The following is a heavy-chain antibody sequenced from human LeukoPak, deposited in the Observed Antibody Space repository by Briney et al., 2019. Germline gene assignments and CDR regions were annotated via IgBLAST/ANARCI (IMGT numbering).Heavy chain of an antibody. V-gene: IGHV3-30*04. CDR2: ISYDGSNK. CDR1: GFTFSSYA. Sequence: GGSLRLSCAASGFTFSSYAMHWVRQAPGKGLEWVAVISYDGSNKYYADSVKGRFTISRDNSKNTLYLQMNSLRAEDTAVYYCASHAGPVGGFDYWGQGTLVTVSS. CDR3: ASHAGPVGGFDY. J-gene: IGHJ4*02. D-gene: IGHD1-26*01.